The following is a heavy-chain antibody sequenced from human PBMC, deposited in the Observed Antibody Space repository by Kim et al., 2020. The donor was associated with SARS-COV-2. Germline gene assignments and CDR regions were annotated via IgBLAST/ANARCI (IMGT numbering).Heavy chain of an antibody. CDR3: ARDRSGSYYKIPDAYDI. D-gene: IGHD1-26*01. CDR2: IYYSGKT. V-gene: IGHV4-59*01. J-gene: IGHJ3*02. CDR1: GDSIRSYY. Sequence: SETLSLTCTVSGDSIRSYYWAWIRQSPGKGLEWIGHIYYSGKTYYNPSLESRVIISVDTFKNQFSLRLTSVTAADTAVYYCARDRSGSYYKIPDAYDIWGQGTMGTVSS.